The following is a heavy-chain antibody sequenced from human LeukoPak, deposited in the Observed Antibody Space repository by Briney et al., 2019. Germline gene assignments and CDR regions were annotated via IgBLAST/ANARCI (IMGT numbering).Heavy chain of an antibody. CDR3: ARDSLTVAGIWNDY. J-gene: IGHJ4*02. CDR1: GGSISSSSYY. D-gene: IGHD6-19*01. CDR2: IYYSGST. V-gene: IGHV4-39*07. Sequence: PSETLSLTCTVSGGSISSSSYYWGWIRQPPGKGLEWIGSIYYSGSTYYNPSLKSRVTISVDTSKNQFSLKLSSVTAADTAVYYCARDSLTVAGIWNDYWGQGTLVTVSS.